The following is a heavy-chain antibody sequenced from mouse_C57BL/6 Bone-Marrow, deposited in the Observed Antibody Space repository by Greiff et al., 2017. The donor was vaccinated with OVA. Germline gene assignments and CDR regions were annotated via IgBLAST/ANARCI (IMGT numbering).Heavy chain of an antibody. CDR1: GYTFTSYW. Sequence: QVQLKQSGAELAKPGASVKLSCKASGYTFTSYWMHWVKQRPGQGLEWIGYINPSSGYTKYNQKFKDKATLTADKSSSTAYMQLSSLTYEDSAVYYCARSLYYYSNYPWFAYWGQGTLVTVSA. CDR3: ARSLYYYSNYPWFAY. V-gene: IGHV1-7*01. CDR2: INPSSGYT. D-gene: IGHD2-5*01. J-gene: IGHJ3*01.